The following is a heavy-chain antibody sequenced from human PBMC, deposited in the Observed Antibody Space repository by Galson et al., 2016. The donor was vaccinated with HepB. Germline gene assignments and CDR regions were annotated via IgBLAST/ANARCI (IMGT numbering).Heavy chain of an antibody. Sequence: PALVKPTQTLTLTCTFSGFSFSTSGVAVGWIRQPPGKALVWLALIYGDDDKHFSPSLKNRLTITKDTSKNQVVLRMTNMDPVDTATYYCAHSLRIHDAFNIWGQGTMVTVAS. CDR1: GFSFSTSGVA. D-gene: IGHD1-14*01. V-gene: IGHV2-5*02. J-gene: IGHJ3*02. CDR2: IYGDDDK. CDR3: AHSLRIHDAFNI.